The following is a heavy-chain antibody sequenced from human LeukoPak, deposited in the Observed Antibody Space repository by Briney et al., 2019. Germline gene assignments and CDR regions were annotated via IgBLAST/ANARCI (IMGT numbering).Heavy chain of an antibody. J-gene: IGHJ4*02. CDR2: IWYDGSDK. V-gene: IGHV3-33*01. CDR3: ARAHYYDSSGYFDY. Sequence: GGSLRLSCAASGSIFSNYDMHWVRQAPGKGLEWVAVIWYDGSDKHYADSVQGRFTISRDNSKNSLYLQMNSLRAEDTALYYCARAHYYDSSGYFDYWGQGTLVTVSS. CDR1: GSIFSNYD. D-gene: IGHD3-22*01.